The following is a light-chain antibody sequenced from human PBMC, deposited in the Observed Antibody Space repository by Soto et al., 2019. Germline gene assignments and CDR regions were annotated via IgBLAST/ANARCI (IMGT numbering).Light chain of an antibody. CDR2: SND. CDR3: SAWDDSLNGWV. CDR1: SANIGSNT. J-gene: IGLJ3*02. V-gene: IGLV1-44*01. Sequence: QSVLTQLPSASGTPGQRVTISCSGSSANIGSNTVNWYQQLPGTAPKLLIYSNDQRPSGVPDRFSGSKSGTSASLAISGLQSEDEADYSCSAWDDSLNGWVFGGGTKLTVL.